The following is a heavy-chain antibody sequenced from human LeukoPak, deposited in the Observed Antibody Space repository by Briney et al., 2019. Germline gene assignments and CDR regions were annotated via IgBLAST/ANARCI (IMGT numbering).Heavy chain of an antibody. V-gene: IGHV3-21*01. CDR3: ARDWGTTGYFDY. CDR2: ISSSSSYI. J-gene: IGHJ4*02. D-gene: IGHD4-11*01. CDR1: GFTFRSYS. Sequence: GGSLRLSCAASGFTFRSYSMNWVRQAPGKGLEWVSSISSSSSYIYYADSVKGRFTISRDNAKNSLYLQMNSLRAEDTAVYYCARDWGTTGYFDYWGQGTLVTVSS.